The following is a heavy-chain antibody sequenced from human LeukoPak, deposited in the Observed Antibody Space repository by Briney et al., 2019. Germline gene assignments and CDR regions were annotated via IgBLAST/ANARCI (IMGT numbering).Heavy chain of an antibody. CDR3: AKDLSAYQLLSDALDI. D-gene: IGHD2-2*01. Sequence: PGGSLRLSCAASGFTFSSYGMHWVRQAPGKGLEWVAFIRYDGSNKYYADSVKGRFTISRDNSKNTLYLQMNSLRAEDMAVYYCAKDLSAYQLLSDALDIWGQGTMVTVSS. CDR2: IRYDGSNK. J-gene: IGHJ3*02. V-gene: IGHV3-30*02. CDR1: GFTFSSYG.